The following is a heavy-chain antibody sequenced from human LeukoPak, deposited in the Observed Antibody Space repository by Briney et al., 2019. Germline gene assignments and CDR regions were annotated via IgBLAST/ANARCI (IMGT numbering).Heavy chain of an antibody. CDR3: ARGRGSGSYYHLDY. CDR2: ISSSSSYI. Sequence: GGSLRLSCAASGFTFSSYSMNWVRQAPGKGLEWVSSISSSSSYIYYADSVKGRFTISRDNAKNSLYLQMNSLRAEDTAVYYCARGRGSGSYYHLDYWGQGTLVTVSS. V-gene: IGHV3-21*01. J-gene: IGHJ4*02. CDR1: GFTFSSYS. D-gene: IGHD3-10*01.